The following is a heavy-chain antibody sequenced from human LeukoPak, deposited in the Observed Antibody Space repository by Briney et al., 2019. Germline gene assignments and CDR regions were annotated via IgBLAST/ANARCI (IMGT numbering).Heavy chain of an antibody. CDR2: IYTSGST. CDR3: ARNPVQLERLSYYYMDV. V-gene: IGHV4-61*02. J-gene: IGHJ6*03. Sequence: PSETLSLTCTVSGGSISSGSYYWSWIRQPAGKGLEWIGRIYTSGSTNYNPSLKSRLTISVDTSKNQFSLKLSSVTAADTAVYYCARNPVQLERLSYYYMDVWGKGTTVTVSS. D-gene: IGHD1-1*01. CDR1: GGSISSGSYY.